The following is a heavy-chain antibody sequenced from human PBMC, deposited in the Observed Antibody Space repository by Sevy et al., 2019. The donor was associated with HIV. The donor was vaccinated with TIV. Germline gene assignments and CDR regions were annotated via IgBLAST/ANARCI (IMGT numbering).Heavy chain of an antibody. Sequence: VPVKVSCKASGYTFTSYDINWVRQATGQGLEWRGWMNPNSRNTGYSQKFQGRVTMTRNISISTAYMELSSLRSEDTAVYYSARAAPAGLVWSGYYTPYNWFDPWGQGTLVSVSS. CDR3: ARAAPAGLVWSGYYTPYNWFDP. CDR2: MNPNSRNT. D-gene: IGHD3-3*01. CDR1: GYTFTSYD. V-gene: IGHV1-8*01. J-gene: IGHJ5*02.